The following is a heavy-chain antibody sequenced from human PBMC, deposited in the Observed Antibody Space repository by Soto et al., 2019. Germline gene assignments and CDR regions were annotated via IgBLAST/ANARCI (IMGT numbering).Heavy chain of an antibody. CDR3: AKEPRYYYGSDY. Sequence: GGSLRLSCAASGFTFSSYGMHWVRQAPGKGLEWVAVISYDGSNKYYADSVKGRFTISRDNSKNTLYLQMNSLRAEDTAVYYCAKEPRYYYGSDYWGQGTLVTVSS. D-gene: IGHD3-10*01. J-gene: IGHJ4*02. CDR1: GFTFSSYG. CDR2: ISYDGSNK. V-gene: IGHV3-30*18.